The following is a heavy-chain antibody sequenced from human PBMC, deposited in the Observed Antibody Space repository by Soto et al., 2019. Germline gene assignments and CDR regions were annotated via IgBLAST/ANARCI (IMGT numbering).Heavy chain of an antibody. J-gene: IGHJ4*02. CDR1: GFIFSNYV. D-gene: IGHD5-12*01. V-gene: IGHV3-30*03. Sequence: GGSLRLSCAGSGFIFSNYVMHWVRQAPGKGLEWVAFISYDGGETFYADSVKGRFTISRDNSKSTVFLHMNSPKKEDTAVYYCAITSVADASFDYWGQGTLVTVSS. CDR3: AITSVADASFDY. CDR2: ISYDGGET.